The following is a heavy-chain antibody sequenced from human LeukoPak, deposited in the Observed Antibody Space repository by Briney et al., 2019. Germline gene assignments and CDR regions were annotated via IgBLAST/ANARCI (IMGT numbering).Heavy chain of an antibody. Sequence: GESLKISCKGSGYSFTSYWIGWVRQMPGKGLEWMGIIYPGDSDTRYSPSFQGQVTISADKSISTAYLQWSSLKASDTAMYYCARHVRGYSYGRTYYYMDVWGKGTTVTISS. D-gene: IGHD5-18*01. CDR3: ARHVRGYSYGRTYYYMDV. CDR1: GYSFTSYW. V-gene: IGHV5-51*01. CDR2: IYPGDSDT. J-gene: IGHJ6*03.